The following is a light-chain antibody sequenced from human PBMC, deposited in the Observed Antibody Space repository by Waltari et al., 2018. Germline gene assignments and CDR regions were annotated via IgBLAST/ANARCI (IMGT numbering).Light chain of an antibody. V-gene: IGLV1-40*01. CDR1: SSIIGAGYD. Sequence: QSVLTQPPSASGAPGQRVTISCTGSSSIIGAGYDVHWYQQLPGTAPKLLIYGNSNRPSGVPDRFSGSKSGTSASLAITGLQAEDEADYYCQSYDSSLSGCYVFGTGTKVTVL. CDR2: GNS. CDR3: QSYDSSLSGCYV. J-gene: IGLJ1*01.